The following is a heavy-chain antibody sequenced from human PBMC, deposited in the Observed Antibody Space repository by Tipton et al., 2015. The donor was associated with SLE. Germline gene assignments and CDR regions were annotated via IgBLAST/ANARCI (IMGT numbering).Heavy chain of an antibody. V-gene: IGHV4-59*02. D-gene: IGHD2-15*01. CDR1: GASVSSHY. CDR3: ARGSVVADDF. CDR2: IHYNRDT. Sequence: TLSLTCTVSGASVSSHYWNWIRQTPGKGREWIGYIHYNRDTNYHPPLKSRVTISVDTSKNQLSLKLTSVTAADTAVYYCARGSVVADDFWGQGTLVTVSS. J-gene: IGHJ4*02.